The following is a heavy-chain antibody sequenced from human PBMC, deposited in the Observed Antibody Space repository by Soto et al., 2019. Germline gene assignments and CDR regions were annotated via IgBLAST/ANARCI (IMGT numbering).Heavy chain of an antibody. D-gene: IGHD6-13*01. J-gene: IGHJ5*02. V-gene: IGHV4-4*07. CDR3: ARVLGKAAPGMWLFDP. CDR1: GGSISSYY. CDR2: IYTSGIT. Sequence: SETLSLTCTVCGGSISSYYCSWIRQPAWKGLEWIGRIYTSGITNYNPSLKSRVTMSVDTSKNQFSLKLSSVTAADTAVYYCARVLGKAAPGMWLFDPWGQGTLFAVCS.